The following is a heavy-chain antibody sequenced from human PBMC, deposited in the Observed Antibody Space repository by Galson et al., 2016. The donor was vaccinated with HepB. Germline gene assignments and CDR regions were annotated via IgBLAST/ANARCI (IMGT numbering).Heavy chain of an antibody. CDR3: ASHDDSDWDY. CDR2: IYHSGNT. Sequence: SETLSLTCTVSGGSIRGSIYYWGWIRQPPGKGLEWIGSIYHSGNTYYSPSLSPSLKSRVTISVDTSKNQFSLKLRSVTAADTAGYYCASHDDSDWDYWGQGTLVTVSP. D-gene: IGHD3-9*01. CDR1: GGSIRGSIYY. V-gene: IGHV4-39*01. J-gene: IGHJ4*02.